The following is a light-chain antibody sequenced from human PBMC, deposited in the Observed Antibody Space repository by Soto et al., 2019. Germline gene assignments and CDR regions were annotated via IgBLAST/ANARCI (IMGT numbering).Light chain of an antibody. V-gene: IGLV1-36*01. CDR1: SSNIGNNA. Sequence: QAVVTQPPSVSEAPRQRVTISCSGSSSNIGNNAVNWYQQLPGKAPKLLIYYDDLLPSGVSDRFSGSKSGTSASLAISGLQSEDEADYYCAAWDDSLNGPLFGGGTQMTVL. CDR3: AAWDDSLNGPL. CDR2: YDD. J-gene: IGLJ3*02.